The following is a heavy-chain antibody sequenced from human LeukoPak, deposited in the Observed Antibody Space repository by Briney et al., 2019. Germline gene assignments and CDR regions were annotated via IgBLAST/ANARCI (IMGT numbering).Heavy chain of an antibody. CDR2: IFPSGGEI. D-gene: IGHD2-8*02. CDR1: GFTFSTFA. V-gene: IGHV3-23*01. Sequence: GGSLRLSCEAPGFTFSTFAMIWVRQPPGKGLEWVSSIFPSGGEIHYADSVRGRFTISRDNSKSTLSLQMNSLRAEDTAIYYCATYRQVLLPFESWGQGTLVTVSS. CDR3: ATYRQVLLPFES. J-gene: IGHJ4*02.